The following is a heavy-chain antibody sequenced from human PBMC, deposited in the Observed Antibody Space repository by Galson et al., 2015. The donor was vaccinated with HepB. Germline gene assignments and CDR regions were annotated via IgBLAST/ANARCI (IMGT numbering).Heavy chain of an antibody. Sequence: SETLSLTCTVSGGSISSYYWSWIRQPPGKGLGWIGYIYYSGSTNYNPSLKSRVTISVDTSKNQFSLKLSSVTAADTAVYYCARVDYGGIDYWGQGTLVTVSS. J-gene: IGHJ4*02. V-gene: IGHV4-59*01. CDR3: ARVDYGGIDY. D-gene: IGHD4-23*01. CDR1: GGSISSYY. CDR2: IYYSGST.